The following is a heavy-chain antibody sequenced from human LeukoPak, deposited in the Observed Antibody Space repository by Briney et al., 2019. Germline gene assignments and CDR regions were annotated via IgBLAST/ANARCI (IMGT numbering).Heavy chain of an antibody. J-gene: IGHJ4*02. CDR3: AGGLGQYYFDY. V-gene: IGHV4-34*01. CDR2: INHSGST. CDR1: GGSFSGYY. D-gene: IGHD7-27*01. Sequence: SETLSLTCAVYGGSFSGYYWSWIRQPPGKGPEWIGEINHSGSTNYNPSLKSRVTISVDTSKNQFSLKLSSVTAADTAVYYCAGGLGQYYFDYWGQGTLVTVSS.